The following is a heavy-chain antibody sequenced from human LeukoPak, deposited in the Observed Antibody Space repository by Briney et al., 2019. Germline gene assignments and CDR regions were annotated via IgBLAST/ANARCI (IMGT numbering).Heavy chain of an antibody. CDR1: GLTFSSYG. D-gene: IGHD2-2*01. CDR3: TKVHSNSWYGD. J-gene: IGHJ4*02. V-gene: IGHV3-30*18. CDR2: ISYDGSNK. Sequence: GRSLKLSCVASGLTFSSYGMHWVRQAPGKGLEWVAVISYDGSNKFYADSVKGRFTISRDNSKNKLFLQMSSLRADDTAVYYCTKVHSNSWYGDWGQGTLVTVSS.